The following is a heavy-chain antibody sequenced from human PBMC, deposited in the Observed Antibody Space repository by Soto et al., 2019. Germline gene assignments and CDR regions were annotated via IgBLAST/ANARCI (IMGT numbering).Heavy chain of an antibody. CDR3: ARDFKESQYYYYCMDV. D-gene: IGHD3-10*01. V-gene: IGHV3-21*06. CDR2: ISSGSNYT. J-gene: IGHJ6*03. CDR1: GFTFSSYS. Sequence: EVQLVESGGGLVKPGGSLRLSCVVSGFTFSSYSMNWVRQAPGKGLEWVSSISSGSNYTYYADSVKGRFTISRDNAKNSLYLQMNSLRAEDTALHYCARDFKESQYYYYCMDVWGKGTTVTVSS.